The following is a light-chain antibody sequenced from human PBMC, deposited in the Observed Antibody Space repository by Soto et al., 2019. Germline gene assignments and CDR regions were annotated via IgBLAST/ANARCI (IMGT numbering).Light chain of an antibody. J-gene: IGLJ1*01. V-gene: IGLV1-44*01. CDR3: LAWDDSLNGNL. Sequence: QSVLTQPPSASGTPGQRVTISCSGSSSNIESNTVYWYQQLPGMAPRLLIHTNDRRPSGVPDRFSGSKSGTSASLAIGGLQSEDEADYYCLAWDDSLNGNLFGTGTKVTVL. CDR1: SSNIESNT. CDR2: TND.